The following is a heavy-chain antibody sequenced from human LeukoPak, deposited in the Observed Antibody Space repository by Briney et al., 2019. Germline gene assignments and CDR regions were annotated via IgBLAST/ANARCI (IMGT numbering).Heavy chain of an antibody. CDR2: IRYDGSNK. CDR1: GFTFSSYC. V-gene: IGHV3-30*02. CDR3: SNWPGLQSSISWFYY. Sequence: GGSLRLSCAASGFTFSSYCMHWVRQAPGKGLEWVTFIRYDGSNKYYADSVKGRFTISRDNSKNTLYMQMNSLRAEDTAVYYRSNWPGLQSSISWFYYWGQGTLVTVSS. D-gene: IGHD6-13*01. J-gene: IGHJ4*02.